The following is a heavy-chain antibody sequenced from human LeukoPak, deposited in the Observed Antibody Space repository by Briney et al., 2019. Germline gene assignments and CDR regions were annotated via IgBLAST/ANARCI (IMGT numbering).Heavy chain of an antibody. J-gene: IGHJ4*02. CDR2: FIPVSGTA. V-gene: IGHV1-69*13. CDR1: GGTFSNFA. Sequence: ASVKVSCKASGGTFSNFAFNWVRQAPGLGLEWMGGFIPVSGTANYAQNFQGRITITADESSSTAYMELSSLRSEDTAVYYCARAAGRAWYPTPLKNQYYFDYWGQGTLVTVSS. D-gene: IGHD6-13*01. CDR3: ARAAGRAWYPTPLKNQYYFDY.